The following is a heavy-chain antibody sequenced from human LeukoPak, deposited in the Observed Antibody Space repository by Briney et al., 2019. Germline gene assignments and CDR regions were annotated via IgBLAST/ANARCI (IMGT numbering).Heavy chain of an antibody. J-gene: IGHJ4*02. CDR1: GYTFTSYG. CDR3: ARDRVDVVVPAAMGY. V-gene: IGHV1-18*01. Sequence: ASVKVSCKASGYTFTSYGISWVRQASGQGLEWMGWISAYNGNTNYAQKLQGRVTMTTDTSTSTAYMELRSLRSDDTAVYYCARDRVDVVVPAAMGYWGQGTLVTVSS. D-gene: IGHD2-2*01. CDR2: ISAYNGNT.